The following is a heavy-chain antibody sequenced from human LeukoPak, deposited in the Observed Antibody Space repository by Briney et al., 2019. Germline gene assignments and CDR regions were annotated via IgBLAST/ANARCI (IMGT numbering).Heavy chain of an antibody. CDR3: ARGGYSYAAYAFDI. D-gene: IGHD5-18*01. J-gene: IGHJ3*02. Sequence: GGSLRLSCAASGSTVSSNYMSWVRQAPGKGLEWVSVIYSGGSTYYADSVKGRFTISRDNSKNTLYLQMNSLRAEDTAVYYCARGGYSYAAYAFDIWGQGTMVTVSS. V-gene: IGHV3-66*01. CDR1: GSTVSSNY. CDR2: IYSGGST.